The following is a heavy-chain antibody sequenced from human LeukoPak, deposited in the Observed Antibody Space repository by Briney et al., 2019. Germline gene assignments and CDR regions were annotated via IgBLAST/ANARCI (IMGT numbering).Heavy chain of an antibody. D-gene: IGHD3-9*01. V-gene: IGHV4-4*07. Sequence: SETLSLTCTVSGGSISSYYWSWIRQPAGKGLEWIGRIYTSGSTDYNPSLKSRVTMSVDTSKNQFSLKLSSVTAADTAVYYCARDRPYDILIGYDAFDIWGQGTMVTVSS. CDR1: GGSISSYY. CDR3: ARDRPYDILIGYDAFDI. J-gene: IGHJ3*02. CDR2: IYTSGST.